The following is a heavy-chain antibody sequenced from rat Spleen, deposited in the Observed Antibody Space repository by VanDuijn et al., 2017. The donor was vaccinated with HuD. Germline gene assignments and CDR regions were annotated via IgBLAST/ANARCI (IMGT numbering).Heavy chain of an antibody. J-gene: IGHJ2*01. V-gene: IGHV2-72*01. CDR3: ARHGRTTDYPFDY. Sequence: QVQLKESGPGLMQPSETLSLTCTVSGFSLTSNDVGWVRQPLGKGLVWMGIIWTGGIATYDSAVQSRLTIIRDTSKNQVFLKMNSLQPEDTGTYYCARHGRTTDYPFDYWGHGVMVTVSS. CDR2: IWTGGIA. D-gene: IGHD1-6*01. CDR1: GFSLTSND.